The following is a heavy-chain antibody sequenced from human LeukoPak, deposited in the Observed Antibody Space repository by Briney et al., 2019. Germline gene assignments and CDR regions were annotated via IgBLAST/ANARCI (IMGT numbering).Heavy chain of an antibody. J-gene: IGHJ4*02. CDR1: GYTFTSYG. D-gene: IGHD2-15*01. CDR2: INVYSGNT. Sequence: ASVKVSCKASGYTFTSYGITWVRQAPGQGLEWMGWINVYSGNTNYAQKFQGRVTMTTDTSTSTAYMELRSLRSDDTAVYFCARDTEYCSGGSCYSNWGQGTLVTVSS. CDR3: ARDTEYCSGGSCYSN. V-gene: IGHV1-18*01.